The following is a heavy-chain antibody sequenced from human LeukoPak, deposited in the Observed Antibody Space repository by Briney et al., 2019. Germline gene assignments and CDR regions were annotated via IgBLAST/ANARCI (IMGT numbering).Heavy chain of an antibody. V-gene: IGHV4-38-2*02. CDR1: GYSISSGYY. CDR3: ASTTVRTGY. CDR2: IYHSGST. Sequence: SETLSLTCTVSGYSISSGYYWGWIRQPPGKGLEWIGSIYHSGSTYYNLSLKSRVTISVDTSKNQFSLKLSSVTAADTAVYYCASTTVRTGYWGQGTLVTVSS. D-gene: IGHD4-17*01. J-gene: IGHJ4*02.